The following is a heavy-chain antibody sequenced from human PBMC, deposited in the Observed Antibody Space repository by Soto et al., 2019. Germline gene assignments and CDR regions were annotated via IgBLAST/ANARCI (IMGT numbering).Heavy chain of an antibody. CDR2: ISDSGDST. CDR3: ARRRVNYPFDY. D-gene: IGHD3-10*01. J-gene: IGHJ4*02. Sequence: EVQLLESGGDLAQPGGSLRLSCAASGFTFSSYTMNWVRQAPGKGLEWVSGISDSGDSTYYADSVKGRFTISRDSSKNTLFLQMNSLTTEDTAIYYCARRRVNYPFDYWGQGTLVTVSS. V-gene: IGHV3-23*01. CDR1: GFTFSSYT.